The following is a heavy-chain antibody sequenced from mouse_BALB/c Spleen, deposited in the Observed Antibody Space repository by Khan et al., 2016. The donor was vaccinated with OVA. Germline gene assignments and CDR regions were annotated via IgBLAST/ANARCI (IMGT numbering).Heavy chain of an antibody. V-gene: IGHV3-2*02. Sequence: EVQLQESGPGLVKPSQSLSLTCTVTGYSITSGYGWNWIRQFPGNKLEWMGYISYSGSTNYNRSLKSRISITRDTSKNQFFLQLNSVTTEDTAKYYCARTARIKYWGQGTTLTVSS. D-gene: IGHD1-2*01. J-gene: IGHJ2*01. CDR1: GYSITSGYG. CDR2: ISYSGST. CDR3: ARTARIKY.